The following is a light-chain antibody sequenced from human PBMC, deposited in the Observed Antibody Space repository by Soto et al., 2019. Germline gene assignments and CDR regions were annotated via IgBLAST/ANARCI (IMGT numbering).Light chain of an antibody. CDR3: QQYNNWPPWT. J-gene: IGKJ1*01. Sequence: EIVLTQSPATLSASPGDRATLSCRASQSVTSNLAWYQQKPGQAPRLLIYGASTRATGISARFSGSGFGTEFTLTVSSLQSEDFSVCYCQQYNNWPPWTFGQGTKVEIK. CDR1: QSVTSN. CDR2: GAS. V-gene: IGKV3-15*01.